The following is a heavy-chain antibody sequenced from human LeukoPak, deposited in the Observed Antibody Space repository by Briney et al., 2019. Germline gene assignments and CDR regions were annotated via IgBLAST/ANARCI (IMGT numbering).Heavy chain of an antibody. CDR3: AKGGLKAKHYFDY. D-gene: IGHD3-10*01. CDR1: GFTFSSYT. CDR2: ISGTGDGT. J-gene: IGHJ4*02. Sequence: SGGSLRLSCTASGFTFSSYTMRWVRQAPGKGLEWVSSISGTGDGTYYGDSVKGRFIISRDNSKNTLDLQMNSLRAEDTAIYYCAKGGLKAKHYFDYWGQGTLVTVSS. V-gene: IGHV3-23*01.